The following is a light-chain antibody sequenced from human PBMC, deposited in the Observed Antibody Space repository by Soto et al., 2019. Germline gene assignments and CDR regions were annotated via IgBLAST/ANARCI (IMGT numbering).Light chain of an antibody. V-gene: IGKV3-20*01. CDR3: QRYGSSPYT. J-gene: IGKJ2*01. Sequence: EIVLTQSPGTLSLSPGERATLSCRASQSVSSSYLAWYQQKPGQAPTLLIYGASSRATGIPDRFSGSGSGTDFTLTISRLEPDDFAVYYCQRYGSSPYTFGQGPKLEI. CDR2: GAS. CDR1: QSVSSSY.